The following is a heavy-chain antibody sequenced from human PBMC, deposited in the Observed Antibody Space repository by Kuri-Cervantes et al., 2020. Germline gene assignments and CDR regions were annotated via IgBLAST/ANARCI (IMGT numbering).Heavy chain of an antibody. V-gene: IGHV3-23*01. D-gene: IGHD6-19*01. CDR2: ISGSGGST. CDR1: GVTFSTHA. Sequence: GESLKISCAASGVTFSTHAMSWVRQAPGKGLEWISAISGSGGSTYYSDSVRGRFTISRDNSKNTLYLQMNSLRAEDTAVYYCARDPRGSGVRGFGYWGQGALVTVSS. J-gene: IGHJ4*02. CDR3: ARDPRGSGVRGFGY.